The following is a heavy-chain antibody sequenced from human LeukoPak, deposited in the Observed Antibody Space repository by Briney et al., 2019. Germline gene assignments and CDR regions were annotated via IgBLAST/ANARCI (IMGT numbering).Heavy chain of an antibody. V-gene: IGHV3-21*01. CDR1: GFTFSSFT. J-gene: IGHJ4*02. CDR2: ISSSSRDI. Sequence: GGSLRLSCAASGFTFSSFTMNWVRQAPGKGLEWVAAISSSSRDIFYADSVKGRFSISRDNTQNSLSLQMNSLRAEDTAVYYCARNPKPGGRAVAVWGQGTLVTVSS. D-gene: IGHD6-19*01. CDR3: ARNPKPGGRAVAV.